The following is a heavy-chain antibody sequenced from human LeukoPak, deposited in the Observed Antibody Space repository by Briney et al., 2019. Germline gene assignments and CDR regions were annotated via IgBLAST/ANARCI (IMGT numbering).Heavy chain of an antibody. J-gene: IGHJ4*02. CDR2: IIPILGIA. D-gene: IGHD6-13*01. V-gene: IGHV1-69*04. CDR1: GGTFSSYA. Sequence: SVKVSCKASGGTFSSYAISWVRQAPGQGLEWMGRIIPILGIANYAQKFQGRVTITADKSTSTAYMELSSLRSEDTAVYYCARDIAAAVREDYWGQGTLVTVSS. CDR3: ARDIAAAVREDY.